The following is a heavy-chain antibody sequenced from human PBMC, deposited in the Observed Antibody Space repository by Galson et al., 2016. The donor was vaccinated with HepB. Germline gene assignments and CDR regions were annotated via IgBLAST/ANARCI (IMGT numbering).Heavy chain of an antibody. V-gene: IGHV3-33*08. CDR2: TWYDGSNK. D-gene: IGHD3-10*01. J-gene: IGHJ5*02. CDR3: ARALSLRGVITSPQWFDP. Sequence: SLRLSCAASGFTVNNNYMGWVRQAPGKGLEWVAVTWYDGSNKNYEDSVKGRFTISRDNSKNTLFLQMNSLRAEDTAVYYCARALSLRGVITSPQWFDPWGQGTTVTVSS. CDR1: GFTVNNNY.